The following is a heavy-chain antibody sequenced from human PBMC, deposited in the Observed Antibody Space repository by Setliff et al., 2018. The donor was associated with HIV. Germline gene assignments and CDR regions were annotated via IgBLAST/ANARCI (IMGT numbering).Heavy chain of an antibody. CDR3: ARDYRTTDILSSGYMDV. V-gene: IGHV1-2*06. D-gene: IGHD3-9*01. CDR2: INPNIGST. J-gene: IGHJ6*03. Sequence: QGLQWMGRINPNIGSTNYAQNFQGRATMTRDTSVNTAFMELSNLRSDDTAVYYCARDYRTTDILSSGYMDVWGKGTTVTVSS.